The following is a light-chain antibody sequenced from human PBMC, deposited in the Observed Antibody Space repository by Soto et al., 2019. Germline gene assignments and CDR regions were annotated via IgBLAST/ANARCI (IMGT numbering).Light chain of an antibody. CDR3: QQYNNWPRT. CDR1: QSVRSN. J-gene: IGKJ2*01. CDR2: DAS. V-gene: IGKV3-15*01. Sequence: EIVMTQSPATLSVSPGERATLSCRASQSVRSNLAWYQQKPGQAPRLVIYDASTRATGLPARFSGSGSGTEFTLIISSLXXXXXXXXYCQQYNNWPRTFGQGTKX.